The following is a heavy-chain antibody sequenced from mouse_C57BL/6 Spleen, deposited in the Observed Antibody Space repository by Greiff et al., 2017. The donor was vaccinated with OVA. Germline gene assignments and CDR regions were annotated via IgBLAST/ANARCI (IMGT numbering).Heavy chain of an antibody. D-gene: IGHD3-2*02. V-gene: IGHV1-15*01. CDR1: GYTFTDYE. CDR3: TRSAAQATFAY. J-gene: IGHJ3*01. CDR2: IDPETGGT. Sequence: VQLVESGAELVRPGASVTLSCKASGYTFTDYEMHWVKQTPVHGLEWIGAIDPETGGTAYNQKFKGKAILTADKSSSTAYMELRSLTSEDSAVYYCTRSAAQATFAYWGQGTLVTVSA.